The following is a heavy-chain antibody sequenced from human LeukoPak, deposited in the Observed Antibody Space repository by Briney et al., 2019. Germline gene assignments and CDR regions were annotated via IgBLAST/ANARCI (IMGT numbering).Heavy chain of an antibody. CDR2: ISYDGSNK. CDR1: GFTVSTYG. CDR3: AKEADSSDHYFDY. J-gene: IGHJ4*02. V-gene: IGHV3-30*18. D-gene: IGHD3-22*01. Sequence: GGSLRLSCAASGFTVSTYGMHWVRQAPGKGLEWVAVISYDGSNKSYADSMRGRFTISRDKSKNTVYLQMNSLRAEDSAVYYCAKEADSSDHYFDYWGQGTLVTVSS.